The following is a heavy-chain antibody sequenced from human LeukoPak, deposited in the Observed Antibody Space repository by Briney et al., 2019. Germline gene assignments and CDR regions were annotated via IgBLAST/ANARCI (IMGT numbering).Heavy chain of an antibody. CDR3: ARDYYGTGGSGYWTDVFDI. V-gene: IGHV1-18*01. D-gene: IGHD2-8*02. J-gene: IGHJ3*02. CDR1: GYTFSSYG. Sequence: ASVKVSCKASGYTFSSYGISWVRQAPGQELEWMGWINTYNGNTYYAQKVQGRVTMTTDTSTSTASMELRSLRSDDTALYYCARDYYGTGGSGYWTDVFDIWGQGTMVRVSS. CDR2: INTYNGNT.